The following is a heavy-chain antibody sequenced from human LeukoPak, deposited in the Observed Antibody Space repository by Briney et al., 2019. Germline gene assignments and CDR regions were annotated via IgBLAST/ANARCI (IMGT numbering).Heavy chain of an antibody. CDR3: AKDGNWASVS. Sequence: GGSLRLSCVGSGFTFSVHWVRQVPGKGLEWLTFIRHDGTDQHYADSVRGRFTISRDNSKDTVYLQMNSLRPEDTALYYCAKDGNWASVSWGQGTLVTVSS. V-gene: IGHV3-30*02. CDR1: GFTFS. J-gene: IGHJ5*02. D-gene: IGHD7-27*01. CDR2: IRHDGTDQ.